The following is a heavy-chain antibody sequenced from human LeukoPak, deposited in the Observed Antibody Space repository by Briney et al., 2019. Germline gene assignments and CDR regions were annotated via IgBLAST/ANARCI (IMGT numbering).Heavy chain of an antibody. CDR1: GFTFSSYA. D-gene: IGHD3-3*01. V-gene: IGHV3-23*01. CDR2: ISGSGGST. CDR3: AKDRGDFWSGYYTGPFDY. J-gene: IGHJ4*02. Sequence: GGSLRLSCAASGFTFSSYAMNWVRQAPGKGLEWVSAISGSGGSTYYADSVKGRFTISRDNSKNTLYLQMNSLRAEDTAVYYCAKDRGDFWSGYYTGPFDYWGQGTLVTVSS.